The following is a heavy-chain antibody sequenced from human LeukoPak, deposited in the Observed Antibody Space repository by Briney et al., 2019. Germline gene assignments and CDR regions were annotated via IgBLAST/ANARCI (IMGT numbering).Heavy chain of an antibody. CDR2: TYYRSKWYN. CDR1: GDSVSSNSAA. D-gene: IGHD3-16*01. V-gene: IGHV6-1*01. Sequence: PSQPLSLTCAISGDSVSSNSAAWNWIRQSPSRGLEWLGRTYYRSKWYNDYAVSVKSRITINPDTSKNQFSLQLNSVTPEDTAVYYCGRNSAYDSAYDGCFDYWGQGTLVTVSS. J-gene: IGHJ4*02. CDR3: GRNSAYDSAYDGCFDY.